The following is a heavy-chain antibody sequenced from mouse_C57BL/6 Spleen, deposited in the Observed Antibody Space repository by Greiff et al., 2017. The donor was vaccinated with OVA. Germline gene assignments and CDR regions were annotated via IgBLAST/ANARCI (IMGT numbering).Heavy chain of an antibody. CDR2: IFPGSGST. CDR1: GYTFTDYY. V-gene: IGHV1-75*01. D-gene: IGHD1-1*01. J-gene: IGHJ2*01. CDR3: ARYYCVSIYYFDY. Sequence: QVQLKESGPELVKPGASVKISCKASGYTFTDYYINWVKQRPGQGLEWIGWIFPGSGSTYYNEKFKGKATLTVDKSSSAAYMLLSSLTSEDSAVYFCARYYCVSIYYFDYWGQGTTLTVSS.